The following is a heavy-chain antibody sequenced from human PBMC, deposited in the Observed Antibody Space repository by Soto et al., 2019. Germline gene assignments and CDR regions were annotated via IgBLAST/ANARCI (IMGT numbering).Heavy chain of an antibody. CDR2: ITPFNGNT. CDR1: GYTFTYRY. V-gene: IGHV1-45*02. D-gene: IGHD1-7*01. CDR3: ARSKLELGPLGH. J-gene: IGHJ4*02. Sequence: SVKVSCKASGYTFTYRYLHWVRQAPGQALEWMGWITPFNGNTNYAQKFQDRVTITRDRSMSTAYMELSSLRSEDTAMYYYARSKLELGPLGHWGQGTLVTVSS.